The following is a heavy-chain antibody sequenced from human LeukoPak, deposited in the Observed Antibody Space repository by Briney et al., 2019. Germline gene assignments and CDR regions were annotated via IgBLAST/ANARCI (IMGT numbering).Heavy chain of an antibody. CDR1: GGSTSSGDYY. D-gene: IGHD5-12*01. J-gene: IGHJ4*02. CDR3: ARYERGYDYYFDY. Sequence: ASETLSLTCTVSGGSTSSGDYYWSWIRQPPGKGLEWIGYIYYSGSTYYNPSLKSRVTISVDTSKNQFSLKLSSVTAADTAVYYCARYERGYDYYFDYWGQGTLVTVSS. CDR2: IYYSGST. V-gene: IGHV4-30-4*08.